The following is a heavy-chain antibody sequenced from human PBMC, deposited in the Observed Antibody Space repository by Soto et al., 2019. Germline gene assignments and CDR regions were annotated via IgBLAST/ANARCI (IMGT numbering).Heavy chain of an antibody. Sequence: ASVKVSCKASGYTFTSYAMHWVRQAPGQRLEWMGWINAGNGNTKYSQKFQGRVTITRDTSASTAYMELSSLRSEDTAVYYCARDPAPEWLLFTGSHGMDVWGQGTTVTVSS. J-gene: IGHJ6*02. CDR1: GYTFTSYA. CDR2: INAGNGNT. CDR3: ARDPAPEWLLFTGSHGMDV. D-gene: IGHD3-3*01. V-gene: IGHV1-3*01.